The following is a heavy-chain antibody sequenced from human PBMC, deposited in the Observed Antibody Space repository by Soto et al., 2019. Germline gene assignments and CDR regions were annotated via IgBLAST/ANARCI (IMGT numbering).Heavy chain of an antibody. V-gene: IGHV4-31*03. CDR3: AASCVGCGGFNYYGMDV. J-gene: IGHJ6*02. Sequence: QVQLQESGPGLVKPSQTLSLTCPFSGGSISSGGYYWSWFRQHPGKGLEWIGYIYYRGSTYYNPSLKSRVTISVDTSKTQFSLKLSSVTAADTAVYYCAASCVGCGGFNYYGMDVWGQGTTVTVSS. D-gene: IGHD2-21*01. CDR2: IYYRGST. CDR1: GGSISSGGYY.